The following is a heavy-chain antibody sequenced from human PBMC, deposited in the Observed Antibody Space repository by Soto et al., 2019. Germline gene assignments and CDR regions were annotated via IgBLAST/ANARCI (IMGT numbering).Heavy chain of an antibody. CDR3: SRSFGVAAAGPFDY. D-gene: IGHD6-13*01. CDR1: GGSISSGGYY. J-gene: IGHJ4*02. Sequence: QVQLQESGPGLVKPSQTLSLTCTVSGGSISSGGYYWSWIRQHPGKGLEWIGYIYYSGSTYYNPSLKSRFTRSVDTSKNQFSLKLSSVTAAATAVYYWSRSFGVAAAGPFDYWGQGTLVTVSS. V-gene: IGHV4-31*03. CDR2: IYYSGST.